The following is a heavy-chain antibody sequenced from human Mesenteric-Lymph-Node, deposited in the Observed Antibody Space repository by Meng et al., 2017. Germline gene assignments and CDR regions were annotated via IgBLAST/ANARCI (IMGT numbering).Heavy chain of an antibody. Sequence: SVKVSCKASGGTFSSYAISWVRQAPGQGLEWMGGIIPIFGTANYAQKFQGRVTITTDESTSTAYMELSSLRSEDTAVYYCARVVYSCSTSRCSTYYWYGMDVWGQGTTVTVSS. CDR1: GGTFSSYA. J-gene: IGHJ6*02. V-gene: IGHV1-69*05. CDR3: ARVVYSCSTSRCSTYYWYGMDV. D-gene: IGHD2-2*01. CDR2: IIPIFGTA.